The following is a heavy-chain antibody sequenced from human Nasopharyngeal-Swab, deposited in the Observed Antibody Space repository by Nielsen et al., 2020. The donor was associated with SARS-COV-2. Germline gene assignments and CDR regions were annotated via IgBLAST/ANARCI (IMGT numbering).Heavy chain of an antibody. CDR3: ARQGVFVPAYFHQYYMDV. V-gene: IGHV3-7*03. Sequence: GESPKTPRAASGIRFSTHWMTWVPQAPGEGLEWVANIKQDGSEKYYVDSVKGRFTVSRDNPKNLLYLQVNSLRAEDTAVYYCARQGVFVPAYFHQYYMDVWGKGTTVTVSS. CDR1: GIRFSTHW. CDR2: IKQDGSEK. D-gene: IGHD3-16*02. J-gene: IGHJ6*03.